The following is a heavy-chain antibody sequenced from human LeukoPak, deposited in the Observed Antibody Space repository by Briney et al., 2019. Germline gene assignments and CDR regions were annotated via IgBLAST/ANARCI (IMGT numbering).Heavy chain of an antibody. CDR1: GYTFNNFG. Sequence: GPVKVSCKASGYTFNNFGIHWVRQTPGQGLEWMGWISAYNGLTNYAENLQGRVTMTTDTSTGTAYLELRSLTSDDTALYYCARDRIARLGGSYRYNCFDPWGQGTLVTVSS. J-gene: IGHJ5*02. V-gene: IGHV1-18*01. CDR3: ARDRIARLGGSYRYNCFDP. CDR2: ISAYNGLT. D-gene: IGHD1-26*01.